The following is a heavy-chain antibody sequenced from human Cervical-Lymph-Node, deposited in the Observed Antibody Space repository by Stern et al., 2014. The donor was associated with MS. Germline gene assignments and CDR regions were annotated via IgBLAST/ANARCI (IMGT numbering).Heavy chain of an antibody. CDR3: AHRREASVGAYFDY. Sequence: QITLKESGPTLVKPTQTLTLTCSFSGFSLSTIGAGVGWIRQPPGEALEXLALIYWDDDKRYSPSLKSRLNIATDTSKNQVVLTMTNMDPVDTATYYCAHRREASVGAYFDYWGQGILVTVSS. CDR1: GFSLSTIGAG. CDR2: IYWDDDK. D-gene: IGHD4/OR15-4a*01. V-gene: IGHV2-5*02. J-gene: IGHJ4*02.